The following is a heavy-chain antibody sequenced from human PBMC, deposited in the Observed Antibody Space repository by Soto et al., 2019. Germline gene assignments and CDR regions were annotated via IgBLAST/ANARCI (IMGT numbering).Heavy chain of an antibody. CDR3: ASAHLRYSSGWYFDYFDY. CDR2: IYYSGST. J-gene: IGHJ4*02. CDR1: GGSISSGGYY. D-gene: IGHD6-19*01. Sequence: QVQLQESGPGLVKPSQTLSLTCTVSGGSISSGGYYWSWIRQHPGKGLEWIGYIYYSGSTYYNPSLKSRVTISVDTSKNQFSLKLSSVTAADTAVYYCASAHLRYSSGWYFDYFDYWGQGTLVTVSS. V-gene: IGHV4-31*03.